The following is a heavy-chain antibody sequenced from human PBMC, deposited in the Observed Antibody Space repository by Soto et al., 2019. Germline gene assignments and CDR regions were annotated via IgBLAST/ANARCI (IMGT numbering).Heavy chain of an antibody. CDR2: INAGYGNT. J-gene: IGHJ4*02. CDR3: ARDTGAGTFDF. V-gene: IGHV1-3*01. Sequence: VHLVQSGAEVRKPGASVQVSCKASGYTFSSYAMHWVRQAPGQRLEWMGWINAGYGNTKSSQKFQDRVTISRDTSASTAYMERTSVRSEDTGVYYCARDTGAGTFDFWGQGTLVTVSS. D-gene: IGHD1-1*01. CDR1: GYTFSSYA.